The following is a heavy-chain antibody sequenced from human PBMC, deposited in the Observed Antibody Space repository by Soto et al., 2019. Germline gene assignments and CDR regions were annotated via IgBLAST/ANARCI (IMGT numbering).Heavy chain of an antibody. V-gene: IGHV1-69*01. J-gene: IGHJ4*02. CDR1: GGTFSSYA. D-gene: IGHD3-22*01. Sequence: VQLVQSGAAVKKPGSSVKVSCKASGGTFSSYAIIWVRQAPGQGLEWMGGIITIFGTANYAQKFTSRVTITADEYTCSTYREMSRLRSVYTALYYCAREFYDSSGSPFGFRGQGTLVTVSS. CDR3: AREFYDSSGSPFGF. CDR2: IITIFGTA.